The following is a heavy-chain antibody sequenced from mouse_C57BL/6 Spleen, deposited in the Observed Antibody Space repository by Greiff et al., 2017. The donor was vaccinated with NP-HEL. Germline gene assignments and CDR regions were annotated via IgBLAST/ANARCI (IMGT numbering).Heavy chain of an antibody. CDR2: INPNNGGT. CDR3: ARLYGNWYFDV. D-gene: IGHD2-1*01. CDR1: GYTFTDYN. J-gene: IGHJ1*03. V-gene: IGHV1-18*01. Sequence: DVQLQQSGPELVKPGASVKIPCKASGYTFTDYNMDWVKQSHGKSLEWIGDINPNNGGTIYNQKFKGKATLTVDKSSSTAYMELRSLTSEDTAVYYCARLYGNWYFDVWGTGTTVTVSS.